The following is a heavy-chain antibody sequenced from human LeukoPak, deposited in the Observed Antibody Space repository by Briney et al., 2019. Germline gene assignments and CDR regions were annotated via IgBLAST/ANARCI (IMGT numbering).Heavy chain of an antibody. V-gene: IGHV3-33*01. CDR3: AGTGDSSSSQGLFDY. D-gene: IGHD6-6*01. CDR1: GFTFSSYG. CDR2: IWYDGSNK. Sequence: GGSLRLSCAASGFTFSSYGMHWVRQAPGKGLEWVAVIWYDGSNKYYADSVKGRFTISRDNSKNTLYLQMNSLRAEDTAVYYCAGTGDSSSSQGLFDYWGQGTLVTVSS. J-gene: IGHJ4*02.